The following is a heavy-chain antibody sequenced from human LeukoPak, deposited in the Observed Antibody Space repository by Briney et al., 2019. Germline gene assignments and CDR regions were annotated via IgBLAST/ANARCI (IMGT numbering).Heavy chain of an antibody. D-gene: IGHD2-2*01. CDR2: INPSGGST. V-gene: IGHV1-46*03. Sequence: ASVKVSCKASGYTFTSYGISWVRQAPGQGLEWMGIINPSGGSTSYAQKFQGRVTMTRDTSTSTVYMELSSLRSEDTAVYYCARDPTYCSSTSCYSGMDVWGQGTTVTVSS. CDR1: GYTFTSYG. CDR3: ARDPTYCSSTSCYSGMDV. J-gene: IGHJ6*02.